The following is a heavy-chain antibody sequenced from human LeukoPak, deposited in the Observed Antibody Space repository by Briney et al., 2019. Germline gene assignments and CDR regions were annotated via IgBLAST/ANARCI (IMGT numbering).Heavy chain of an antibody. V-gene: IGHV4-34*01. CDR1: GGSFSGYY. CDR3: ARVMANFDY. D-gene: IGHD2-8*01. CDR2: INHSGST. Sequence: SETLSLTCAVYGGSFSGYYWSWIRQPPGEGLEWIGEINHSGSTNYNPSLKSRVTISVHTSKNQFSLKLSSVTAADTAVYYCARVMANFDYWGQGTLVTVSS. J-gene: IGHJ4*02.